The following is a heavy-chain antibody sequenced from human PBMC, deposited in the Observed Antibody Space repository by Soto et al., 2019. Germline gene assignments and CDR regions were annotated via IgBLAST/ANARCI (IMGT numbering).Heavy chain of an antibody. Sequence: SETLSLTCTVSGGSISSGGYYWSWIRQNPGKGLEWIGYIYYSGSTYYTPSLKSRFTISVDTSKNQFSLKLSSVTAADTAVYYCASTLRCSSTSCRGINWFDPWGREPWSPSPQ. CDR3: ASTLRCSSTSCRGINWFDP. CDR2: IYYSGST. D-gene: IGHD2-2*01. V-gene: IGHV4-31*03. J-gene: IGHJ5*02. CDR1: GGSISSGGYY.